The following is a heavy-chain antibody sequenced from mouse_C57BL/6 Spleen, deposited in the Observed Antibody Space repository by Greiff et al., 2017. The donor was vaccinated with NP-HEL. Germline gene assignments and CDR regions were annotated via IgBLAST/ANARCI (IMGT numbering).Heavy chain of an antibody. Sequence: VKLKQAGAELVRPGASVKLSCTASGFNIKDDYMHWVKQRPEQGLEWIGWMDPENGDTEYASKFQGKATITADTSSNTAYLQLSSLTSEDTAVYYCTPHYYGSSYPDYWGQGTTLTVSS. V-gene: IGHV14-4*01. J-gene: IGHJ2*01. D-gene: IGHD1-1*01. CDR3: TPHYYGSSYPDY. CDR1: GFNIKDDY. CDR2: MDPENGDT.